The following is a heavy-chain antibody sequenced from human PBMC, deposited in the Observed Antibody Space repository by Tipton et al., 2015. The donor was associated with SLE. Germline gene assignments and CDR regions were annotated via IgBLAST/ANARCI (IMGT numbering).Heavy chain of an antibody. D-gene: IGHD1-14*01. CDR3: ARLRSGNQRRGFEI. V-gene: IGHV4-59*11. J-gene: IGHJ3*02. Sequence: TLSLTCTVSGGSISSHYWSWIRQPPGKGLEWIGYIYYSGSTNYNPSLKSRVTISVDTSKNQFSLKLSSVTAADTAVYYCARLRSGNQRRGFEIWGQGTMVTVSS. CDR1: GGSISSHY. CDR2: IYYSGST.